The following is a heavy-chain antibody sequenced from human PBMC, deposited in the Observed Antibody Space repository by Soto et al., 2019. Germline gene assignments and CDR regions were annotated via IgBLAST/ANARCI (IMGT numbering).Heavy chain of an antibody. CDR2: INHSGST. D-gene: IGHD6-6*01. V-gene: IGHV4-34*01. Sequence: SETLSLTCAVYGGSFSGYYWSWIRQPPGKGLEWIGEINHSGSTNYNPSLKSRVTISADTSKNQFSLKLSSVTAADTAVYYCASPYSSSPGHWGQGTLVTVSS. CDR3: ASPYSSSPGH. J-gene: IGHJ4*02. CDR1: GGSFSGYY.